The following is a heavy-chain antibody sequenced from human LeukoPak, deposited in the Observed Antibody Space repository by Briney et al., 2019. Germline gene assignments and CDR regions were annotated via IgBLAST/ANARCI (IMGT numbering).Heavy chain of an antibody. D-gene: IGHD4-23*01. V-gene: IGHV3-21*01. CDR2: ISSSSSYI. Sequence: PGGSLRLSCAASGFTFSSYSMNWVRQAPGKGLEWVSSISSSSSYIYYADSVKGRFTISRDNAKNSLYLQVNSLRAEDTAVYYCARVPDYGGSSPYYYYYMDVWGKGTTVTVFS. CDR1: GFTFSSYS. CDR3: ARVPDYGGSSPYYYYYMDV. J-gene: IGHJ6*03.